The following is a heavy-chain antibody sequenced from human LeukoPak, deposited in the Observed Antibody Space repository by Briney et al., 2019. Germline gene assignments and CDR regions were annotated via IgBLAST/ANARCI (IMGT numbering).Heavy chain of an antibody. Sequence: QPGGSLRLSCAASGFTFDDYTMHWVRQAPGKGLEWVSLISWDGGSTYYADSVKGRFTISRDNSKNSLYLQMNSLRTEDTALYCCAKGSGGSCFDYWGQGTLVTVSS. CDR3: AKGSGGSCFDY. J-gene: IGHJ4*02. CDR2: ISWDGGST. V-gene: IGHV3-43*01. D-gene: IGHD2-15*01. CDR1: GFTFDDYT.